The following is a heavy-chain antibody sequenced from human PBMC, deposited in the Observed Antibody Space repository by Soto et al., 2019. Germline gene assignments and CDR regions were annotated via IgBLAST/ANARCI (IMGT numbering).Heavy chain of an antibody. Sequence: ASVKVSCKASGYTFTGYYMHWVRQAPGQGLEWMGWINPNSGGTNYAQKFQGWVTMTRDTSISTAYMELSRLRSDDTAVYYCARDPSGHIAAAGTYYIDHSGQGTLVTVST. CDR3: ARDPSGHIAAAGTYYIDH. CDR1: GYTFTGYY. CDR2: INPNSGGT. D-gene: IGHD6-13*01. V-gene: IGHV1-2*04. J-gene: IGHJ4*02.